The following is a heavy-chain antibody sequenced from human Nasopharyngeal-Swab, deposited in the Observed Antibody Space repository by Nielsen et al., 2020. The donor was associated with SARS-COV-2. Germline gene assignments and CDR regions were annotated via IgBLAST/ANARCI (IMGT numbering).Heavy chain of an antibody. V-gene: IGHV4-39*01. CDR2: IYYSGST. CDR3: ARRDYDFWSGFNGYYYGMDV. Sequence: GSLRLSCTVSGGSISSSSYYWGWIRQPPGKGLEWIESIYYSGSTYYNPSLKSRVTISVDTSKNQFSLKLSSVTAADTAVYYCARRDYDFWSGFNGYYYGMDVWGQGTTVTVSS. CDR1: GGSISSSSYY. J-gene: IGHJ6*02. D-gene: IGHD3-3*01.